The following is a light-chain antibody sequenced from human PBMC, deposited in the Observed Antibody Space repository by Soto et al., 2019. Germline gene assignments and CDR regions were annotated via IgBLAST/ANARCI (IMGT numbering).Light chain of an antibody. CDR1: NIGSKN. J-gene: IGLJ2*01. CDR2: RDS. V-gene: IGLV3-9*01. CDR3: QVGDSSSVV. Sequence: SYELTQPLSVSVALGQTARITCGGNNIGSKNVDWYQQKPGQAPVLVLYRDSNRPAGIPGRFHGSTSGNTATRTSSRGQAGVEADYYCQVGDSSSVVFGGGTTLAV.